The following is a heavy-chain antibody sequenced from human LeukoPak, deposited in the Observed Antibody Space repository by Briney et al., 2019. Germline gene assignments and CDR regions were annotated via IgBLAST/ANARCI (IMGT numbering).Heavy chain of an antibody. D-gene: IGHD2-15*01. CDR1: GCTFSTYA. CDR3: AKTSGGNY. Sequence: GGSLRHSFAAFGCTFSTYAIIWVGQAPGLGLEWVSAISTSGGSTYYADSVKGRFAISRDNSKNTLYLQMNSLRAEDTAIYYCAKTSGGNYWGQGTLVTVSS. V-gene: IGHV3-23*01. CDR2: ISTSGGST. J-gene: IGHJ4*02.